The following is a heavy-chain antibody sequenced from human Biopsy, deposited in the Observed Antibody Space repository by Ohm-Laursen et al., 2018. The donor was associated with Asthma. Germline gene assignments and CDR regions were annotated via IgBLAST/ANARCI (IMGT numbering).Heavy chain of an antibody. CDR1: GFKFDEYT. J-gene: IGHJ4*02. D-gene: IGHD3-22*01. Sequence: SLRLSCTASGFKFDEYTMHWVRQAPGKGLEWVSGISWNSATIGYADSVEGRFTIPGDNAKNSVFLHMDSLRPEDAAFYYCAKVRSDWVITESFDYWGQGVLVTVSS. CDR3: AKVRSDWVITESFDY. CDR2: ISWNSATI. V-gene: IGHV3-9*01.